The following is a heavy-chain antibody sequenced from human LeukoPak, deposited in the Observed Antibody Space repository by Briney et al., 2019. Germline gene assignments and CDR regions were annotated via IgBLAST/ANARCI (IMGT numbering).Heavy chain of an antibody. Sequence: QPGGSLRLSCAASGFTFSSYEMNWVRQAPGKGLEWVSYISSSGSTIYYADSVKGRFTISRDNSKNTLYLQMNSLRAEDTAIYYCAKKGSSTDPGYTYGYFDYWGQGTLVTVSS. D-gene: IGHD5-18*01. CDR2: ISSSGSTI. J-gene: IGHJ4*02. CDR3: AKKGSSTDPGYTYGYFDY. CDR1: GFTFSSYE. V-gene: IGHV3-48*03.